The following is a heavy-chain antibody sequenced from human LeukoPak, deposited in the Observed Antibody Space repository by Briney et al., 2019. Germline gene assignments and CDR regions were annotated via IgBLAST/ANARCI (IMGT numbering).Heavy chain of an antibody. Sequence: PSETLSLTCAVYGGSFSGYYWSWIRQPPGKGLEWIGEINHSGGTNYNPSLKSRVTISVDTSKNQFSLKLSSVTAADTAVYYCASFPYYYGSGSYYKDSDYWGQGTLVTVSS. D-gene: IGHD3-10*01. CDR3: ASFPYYYGSGSYYKDSDY. V-gene: IGHV4-34*01. CDR2: INHSGGT. J-gene: IGHJ4*02. CDR1: GGSFSGYY.